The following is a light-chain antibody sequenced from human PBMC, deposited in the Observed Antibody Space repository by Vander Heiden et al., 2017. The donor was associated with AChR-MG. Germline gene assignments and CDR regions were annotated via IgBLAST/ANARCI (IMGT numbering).Light chain of an antibody. Sequence: DIQMTHSPSSLSASVGDRVTIPCQASQDISNYLNWYQQKPGKAPKLLIYDASNLETGVPSRFSGSGSGTDFTFTISSLQPEDIATYYCQQYDNLLTFGGGTKVEIK. V-gene: IGKV1-33*01. CDR3: QQYDNLLT. CDR1: QDISNY. J-gene: IGKJ4*01. CDR2: DAS.